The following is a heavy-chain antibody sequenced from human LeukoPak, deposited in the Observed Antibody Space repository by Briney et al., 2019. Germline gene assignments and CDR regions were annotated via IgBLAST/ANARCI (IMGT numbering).Heavy chain of an antibody. V-gene: IGHV3-23*01. CDR1: GFTFSSYA. J-gene: IGHJ4*02. CDR2: ISGSGGST. Sequence: GGSLRLSCAASGFTFSSYAMSWVRQAPGEGLEWVSAISGSGGSTYYADSVKGRFTIPRDNSKNTLYLQMNSLRAEDTAVYYCAKGGGRMDRPFDYWGQGTLVTVSS. CDR3: AKGGGRMDRPFDY. D-gene: IGHD1-26*01.